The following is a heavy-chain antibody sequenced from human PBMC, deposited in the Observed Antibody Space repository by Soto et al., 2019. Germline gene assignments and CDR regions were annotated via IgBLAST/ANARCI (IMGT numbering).Heavy chain of an antibody. J-gene: IGHJ6*02. CDR1: GYTFTSYG. Sequence: GASVKVSCKASGYTFTSYGISWVRQAPGQGLEGMGWVSAYNGNINYAQKLQGRVTMTTDTSTSTAYMELRSLRSDDTAVYYCARDGDIVVVPASIPYYGMDVWGQGTTVTVSS. CDR2: VSAYNGNI. V-gene: IGHV1-18*01. D-gene: IGHD2-2*01. CDR3: ARDGDIVVVPASIPYYGMDV.